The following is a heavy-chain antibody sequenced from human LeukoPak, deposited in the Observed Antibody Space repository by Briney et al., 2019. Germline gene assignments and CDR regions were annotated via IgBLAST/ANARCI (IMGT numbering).Heavy chain of an antibody. CDR3: ARDMTGGIWARATSFDH. CDR2: INPDSGGS. V-gene: IGHV1-2*02. D-gene: IGHD1-14*01. Sequence: ASVKVSCKTSGYAFSAFYMHWVRQAPGQGPEWMGWINPDSGGSEYGQKFQGRVTFTSDTSSTTIYMEVRSLKSDDTAVYYCARDMTGGIWARATSFDHWGQGTLVTVSS. J-gene: IGHJ4*02. CDR1: GYAFSAFY.